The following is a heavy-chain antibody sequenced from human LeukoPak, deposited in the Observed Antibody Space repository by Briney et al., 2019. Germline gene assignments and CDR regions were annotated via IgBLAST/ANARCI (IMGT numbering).Heavy chain of an antibody. CDR1: GYTFTSYG. CDR2: ISAYNGNT. CDR3: ARDAASSWQPYYYYGMDV. D-gene: IGHD6-13*01. J-gene: IGHJ6*02. V-gene: IGHV1-18*01. Sequence: GSVKVSCKASGYTFTSYGISWVRQAPGQGLEWMGWISAYNGNTNYAQKLQGRVTMTTDTSTSTAYMELRSLRSDDTAVYYCARDAASSWQPYYYYGMDVWGQGTTVTVSS.